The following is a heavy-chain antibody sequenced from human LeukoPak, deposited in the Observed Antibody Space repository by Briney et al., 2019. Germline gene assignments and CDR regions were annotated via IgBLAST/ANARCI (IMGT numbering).Heavy chain of an antibody. J-gene: IGHJ4*02. D-gene: IGHD1-1*01. CDR3: ARGRGVITNWKFFDY. CDR2: IYYSGST. CDR1: GDSISGFH. Sequence: SETLSLTCAVSGDSISGFHWSWIRQPPGKGLEWIGYIYYSGSTNYNPSLKSRVTVSVDTSKNQFSLKLSSVTAADTAVYYCARGRGVITNWKFFDYWGQGTLVTVSS. V-gene: IGHV4-59*01.